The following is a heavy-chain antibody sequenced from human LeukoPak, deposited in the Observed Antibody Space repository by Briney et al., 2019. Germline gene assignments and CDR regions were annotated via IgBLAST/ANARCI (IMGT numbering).Heavy chain of an antibody. J-gene: IGHJ6*03. CDR3: AKGAVRFSYYMDV. CDR1: GFTFSNYG. CDR2: IWYDGSNK. V-gene: IGHV3-33*06. D-gene: IGHD3-16*01. Sequence: PGGSLRLSCAASGFTFSNYGMHLVRQAPGKGLEWVAVIWYDGSNKYYADSVKGRFTISRDNSKNTLYLQMNSLRAEDTAVYYCAKGAVRFSYYMDVWGKGTTVTVSS.